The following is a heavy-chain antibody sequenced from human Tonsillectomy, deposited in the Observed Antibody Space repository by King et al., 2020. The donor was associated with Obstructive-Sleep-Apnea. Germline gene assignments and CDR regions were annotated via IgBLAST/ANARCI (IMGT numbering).Heavy chain of an antibody. CDR3: AKSSYDYVWGTIDY. CDR1: GFTFSNYA. V-gene: IGHV3-23*04. CDR2: LSGSGDNT. D-gene: IGHD3-16*01. J-gene: IGHJ4*02. Sequence: DVQLVESGGGLEQPGGSLRLSCAASGFTFSNYAMNWARQAPGKGLEWVSSLSGSGDNTYYAASVKGRFTISRDNSRNTLPLQMNSLSAEDTAVYYCAKSSYDYVWGTIDYWGQGTLVTVSS.